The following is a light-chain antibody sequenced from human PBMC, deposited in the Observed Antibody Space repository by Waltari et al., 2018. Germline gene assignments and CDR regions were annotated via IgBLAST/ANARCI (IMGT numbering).Light chain of an antibody. Sequence: EKVMTQSPATLSVSPGEVVTLSCRVMQSVSSNVAWYQHRPGQAPRLLMYDASSRASGVPARFSGSWSGTEFTLTISGLQSEDGALYYCQQYNDWYSFGQGTKLEIK. J-gene: IGKJ2*03. CDR3: QQYNDWYS. V-gene: IGKV3-15*01. CDR2: DAS. CDR1: QSVSSN.